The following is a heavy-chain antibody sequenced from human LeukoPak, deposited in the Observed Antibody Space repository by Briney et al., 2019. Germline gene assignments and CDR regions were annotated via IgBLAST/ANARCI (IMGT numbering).Heavy chain of an antibody. J-gene: IGHJ4*02. CDR3: ARALRLWFGEPLDDY. D-gene: IGHD3-10*01. V-gene: IGHV1-3*03. CDR1: GYTFTSYA. Sequence: GASVKVSCKASGYTFTSYAIHWVRQAPGQRLEWMGWINAGNGNTKYSQEFQGRVTMTRNTSISTAYMELSSLRSEDTAVYYCARALRLWFGEPLDDYWGQGTLVTVSS. CDR2: INAGNGNT.